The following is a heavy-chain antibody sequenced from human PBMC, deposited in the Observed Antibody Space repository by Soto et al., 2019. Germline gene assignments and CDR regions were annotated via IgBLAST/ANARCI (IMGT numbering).Heavy chain of an antibody. V-gene: IGHV3-21*04. Sequence: GGSLRLSCVVYGFPFNNYGINWVRQAPGKGLEWVSTVSKSDYTYYSDLVKGRFTISRDNAKNTVSLQMNTLRAEDTAAYFCARRDSPLIPVVSDFWGQGTLVADFS. CDR1: GFPFNNYG. D-gene: IGHD2-2*01. J-gene: IGHJ4*02. CDR2: VSKSDYT. CDR3: ARRDSPLIPVVSDF.